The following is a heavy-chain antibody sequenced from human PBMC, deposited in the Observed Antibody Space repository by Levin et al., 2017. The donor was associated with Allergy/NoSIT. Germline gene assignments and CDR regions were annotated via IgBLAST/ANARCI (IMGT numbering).Heavy chain of an antibody. V-gene: IGHV3-7*01. CDR1: GFTFSNYW. D-gene: IGHD5-12*01. Sequence: SCAASGFTFSNYWMNWVRQAPGKGLEWVANIKQDGSEKYYVDSLKGRFTISRDNAKNSQYLQMNSLRAEDTAVYYCAREKGGGSGSFDYWGQGTLVTVSS. CDR3: AREKGGGSGSFDY. J-gene: IGHJ4*02. CDR2: IKQDGSEK.